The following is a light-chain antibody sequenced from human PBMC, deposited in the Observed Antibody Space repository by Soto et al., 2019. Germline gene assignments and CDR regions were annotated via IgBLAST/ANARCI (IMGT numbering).Light chain of an antibody. J-gene: IGLJ1*01. CDR3: VSYTTFSSYV. CDR2: DVS. V-gene: IGLV2-14*01. CDR1: SSDVGSYIY. Sequence: QSVLTQPASVSGSPGQSITISCTGTSSDVGSYIYVSWYQHHPGKAPKLMIYDVSNRPSGVSNRFSGSKSGNTASLTISGLQAEDEDEYYCVSYTTFSSYVFGTGTQLTVL.